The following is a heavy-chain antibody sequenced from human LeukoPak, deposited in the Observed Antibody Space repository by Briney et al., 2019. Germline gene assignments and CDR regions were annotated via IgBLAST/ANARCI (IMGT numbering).Heavy chain of an antibody. Sequence: GGSLRLSCAASGFTFSSYAMSWVRQAPGKGLEWVSSITSSGGSTYYAGSVKGQFTISRDNSKNTVYLQMNSLRAEDTAVHYCAKDRPNYYDSSGHYYRRNGDYWGQGTLVTVSS. J-gene: IGHJ4*02. D-gene: IGHD3-22*01. CDR1: GFTFSSYA. CDR2: ITSSGGST. V-gene: IGHV3-23*01. CDR3: AKDRPNYYDSSGHYYRRNGDY.